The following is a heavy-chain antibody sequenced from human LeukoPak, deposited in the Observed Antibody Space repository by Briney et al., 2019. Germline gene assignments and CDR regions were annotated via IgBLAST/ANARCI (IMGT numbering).Heavy chain of an antibody. CDR2: IIPIFGTA. V-gene: IGHV1-69*13. J-gene: IGHJ6*02. CDR1: GYTFTSYG. D-gene: IGHD5-24*01. Sequence: SVKVSCKASGYTFTSYGISWVRQAPGQGLEWMGGIIPIFGTADYAPKFQGRVTITADESTSTAYVELSNLRSEDTAVYYCARVALGRRWLPSSYYYGMDVWGQGTTVTVSS. CDR3: ARVALGRRWLPSSYYYGMDV.